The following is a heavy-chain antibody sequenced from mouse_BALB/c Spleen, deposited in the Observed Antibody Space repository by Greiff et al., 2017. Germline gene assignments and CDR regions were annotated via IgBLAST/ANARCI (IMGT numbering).Heavy chain of an antibody. D-gene: IGHD2-1*01. CDR3: ATSYGNGRWYFDV. CDR2: ISSGSSTI. Sequence: EVKLMESGGGLVQPGGSRKLSCAASGFTFSSFGMHWVRQAPEKGLEWVAYISSGSSTIYYADTVKGRFTISRDNPKNTLFLQMTSLRSEDTAMYYCATSYGNGRWYFDVWGAGTTVTVSS. CDR1: GFTFSSFG. V-gene: IGHV5-17*02. J-gene: IGHJ1*01.